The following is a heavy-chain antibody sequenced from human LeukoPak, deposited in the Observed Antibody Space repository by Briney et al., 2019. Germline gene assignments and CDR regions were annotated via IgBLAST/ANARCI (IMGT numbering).Heavy chain of an antibody. V-gene: IGHV1-8*01. D-gene: IGHD2-2*01. CDR1: GYTSTSYD. CDR2: MNPNSGNT. CDR3: ARSRIVVVPAATTGYYGMDV. Sequence: ASVKVSCKASGYTSTSYDINWVRQATGQGLEWMGWMNPNSGNTGYAQKFQGRVTMTRNTSISTAYMELSSLRSEDTAVYYCARSRIVVVPAATTGYYGMDVWGQGTTVTVSS. J-gene: IGHJ6*02.